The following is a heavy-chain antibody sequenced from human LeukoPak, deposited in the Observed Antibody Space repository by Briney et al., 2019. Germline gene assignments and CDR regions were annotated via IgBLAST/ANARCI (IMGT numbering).Heavy chain of an antibody. V-gene: IGHV1-69*13. CDR1: GGTFSSYA. CDR3: ARDQRDTGDHFDY. CDR2: IIPIFGTA. J-gene: IGHJ4*02. Sequence: ASVKVSSKASGGTFSSYAISWVRQAPGQGLEWMGGIIPIFGTANYAQKFQGRVTITADESTSTAYMELSSLRSEDTAVYYCARDQRDTGDHFDYWGQGTLVTVSS. D-gene: IGHD7-27*01.